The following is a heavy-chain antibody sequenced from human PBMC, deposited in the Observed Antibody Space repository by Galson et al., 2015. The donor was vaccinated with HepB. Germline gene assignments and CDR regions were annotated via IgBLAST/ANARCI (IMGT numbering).Heavy chain of an antibody. CDR1: GFTFSSYG. D-gene: IGHD2-15*01. J-gene: IGHJ6*02. Sequence: SLRLSCAASGFTFSSYGMHWVRQAPGKGLEWVAVISYDGSNKYYADSVKGRFTISRDNSKNTLYLQMNSLRAEDTAVYYCAKDLDRRYCSGGSCYYYGMDVWGQGTTVTVSS. CDR3: AKDLDRRYCSGGSCYYYGMDV. CDR2: ISYDGSNK. V-gene: IGHV3-30*18.